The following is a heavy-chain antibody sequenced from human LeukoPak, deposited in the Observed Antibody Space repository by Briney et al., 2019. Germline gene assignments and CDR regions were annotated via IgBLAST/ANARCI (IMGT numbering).Heavy chain of an antibody. CDR2: IYHSGST. CDR1: GGSISSGDYY. Sequence: SQTLSLTCTVSGGSISSGDYYWSWIRQPPGKGLEWIGYIYHSGSTYYNPSLKSRVTISVDTSKNQFSLKLSSVTAADTAVYYCARAGLMRELRAFDIWGQGTMVTVSS. V-gene: IGHV4-30-4*01. D-gene: IGHD1-26*01. CDR3: ARAGLMRELRAFDI. J-gene: IGHJ3*02.